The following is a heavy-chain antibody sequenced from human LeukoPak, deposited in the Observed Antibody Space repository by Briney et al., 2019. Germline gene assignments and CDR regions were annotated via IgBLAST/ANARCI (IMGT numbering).Heavy chain of an antibody. D-gene: IGHD1-14*01. Sequence: GGSLRLSCAASGFTVITNDMTWVRQAPGKGLEGVSVLYSDGNTKYADSVQGRFTISRDNSKNTLYLEMNSLSPGDTAVYYCARGVEPLAANTLAYWGQGTLVTVSS. CDR3: ARGVEPLAANTLAY. CDR2: LYSDGNT. J-gene: IGHJ4*02. CDR1: GFTVITND. V-gene: IGHV3-53*01.